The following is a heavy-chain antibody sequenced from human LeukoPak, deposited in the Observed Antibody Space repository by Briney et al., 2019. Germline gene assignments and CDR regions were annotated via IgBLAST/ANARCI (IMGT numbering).Heavy chain of an antibody. CDR3: NYYGSGTPLYFDY. Sequence: PGGSLRLSCAASGFTFSNSWMHWVRQVPGKGLVWVSRISSDGSSSIYADSVKGRFTISRDNSKNTLSLQMNTLRAEDTAVYYCNYYGSGTPLYFDYWGQGTLVTVSS. CDR2: ISSDGSSS. J-gene: IGHJ4*02. CDR1: GFTFSNSW. D-gene: IGHD3-10*01. V-gene: IGHV3-74*01.